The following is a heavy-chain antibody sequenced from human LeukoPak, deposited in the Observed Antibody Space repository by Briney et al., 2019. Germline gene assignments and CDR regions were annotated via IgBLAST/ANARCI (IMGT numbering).Heavy chain of an antibody. V-gene: IGHV4-59*11. J-gene: IGHJ3*02. Sequence: SETLSLTCTLSGDSISTHYWTWIRQPPGKGLEWIGYISYIGITGYNPSLKSRVTISVDTSKNQFSLRLRSVTAADTAVYYCARDLTTVTKGFDIWGQGTVVTVSS. CDR1: GDSISTHY. CDR2: ISYIGIT. CDR3: ARDLTTVTKGFDI. D-gene: IGHD4-11*01.